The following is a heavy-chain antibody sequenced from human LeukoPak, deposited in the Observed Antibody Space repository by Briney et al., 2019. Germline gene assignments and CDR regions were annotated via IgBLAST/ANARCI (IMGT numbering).Heavy chain of an antibody. D-gene: IGHD3-10*01. CDR3: ARGSVTMVRGVPLDY. CDR1: GYTFTGYY. J-gene: IGHJ4*02. Sequence: GASVKVSCKASGYTFTGYYMHWVRQAPGQGLEWMGWINPNSGGTNYAQKFQGRVTMTRDTSISTAYMELSRLRSDDTAVYYCARGSVTMVRGVPLDYWGQGTLVTVSS. V-gene: IGHV1-2*02. CDR2: INPNSGGT.